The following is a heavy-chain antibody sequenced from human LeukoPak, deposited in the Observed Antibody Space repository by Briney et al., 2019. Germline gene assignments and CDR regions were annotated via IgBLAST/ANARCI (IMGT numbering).Heavy chain of an antibody. CDR2: INPNSGGT. J-gene: IGHJ3*02. CDR3: ARGPLWFGDPTARAFDI. CDR1: GYTFTGYY. D-gene: IGHD3-10*01. V-gene: IGHV1-2*02. Sequence: ASVKVSCKASGYTFTGYYMHWVRQAPGQGLEWMGWINPNSGGTNYAQKFQGRVTMTRDTSISTAYMELSRLRSDDTAVYYCARGPLWFGDPTARAFDIWGQGTMVTVSS.